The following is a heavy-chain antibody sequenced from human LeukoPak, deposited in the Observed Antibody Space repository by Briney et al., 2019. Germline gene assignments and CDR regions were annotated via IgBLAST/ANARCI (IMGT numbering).Heavy chain of an antibody. CDR3: AKSLDTAIDPFDY. CDR2: IRNDAINK. CDR1: GFTFSNYG. D-gene: IGHD2-21*02. V-gene: IGHV3-30*02. Sequence: GGSLRLSCAASGFTFSNYGFHWVRQTPGKGLEWVAFIRNDAINKFYPDSVKGRFSISRDNAKNTLFLEMNSLRPDDTAVYYCAKSLDTAIDPFDYWGQGTLVTVSS. J-gene: IGHJ4*02.